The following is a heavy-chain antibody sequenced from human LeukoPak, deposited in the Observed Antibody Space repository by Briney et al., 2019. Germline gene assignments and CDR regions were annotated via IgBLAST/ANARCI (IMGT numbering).Heavy chain of an antibody. CDR1: GYTFTSYG. CDR3: ARDRKGCSNGSCYSASDY. V-gene: IGHV1-18*01. CDR2: ISAPNGNT. D-gene: IGHD2-15*01. J-gene: IGHJ4*02. Sequence: GASVKVSCKASGYTFTSYGISWVRQAPGQGLEWMGWISAPNGNTDYAQKLQGRVTMTTDTSTSTAYMELSSLTSEDTAVYFCARDRKGCSNGSCYSASDYWGQGTLVTVSS.